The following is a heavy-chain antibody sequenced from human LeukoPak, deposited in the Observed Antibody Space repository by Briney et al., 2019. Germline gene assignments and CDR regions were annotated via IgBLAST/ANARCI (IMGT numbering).Heavy chain of an antibody. V-gene: IGHV3-30*04. CDR2: ISYDGSNK. Sequence: GGSLRLSCAASGFTFSSSAMHWVRQAPGKGLEWVAVISYDGSNKYYADSVKGRFTISRDNSKNTLYLQMNSLRAEDTAVYYCARDFGDSSDSVYGMDVWGQGTTVTVSS. CDR1: GFTFSSSA. D-gene: IGHD3-22*01. CDR3: ARDFGDSSDSVYGMDV. J-gene: IGHJ6*02.